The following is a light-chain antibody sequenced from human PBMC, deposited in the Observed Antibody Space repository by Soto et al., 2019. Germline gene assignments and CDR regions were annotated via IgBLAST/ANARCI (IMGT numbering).Light chain of an antibody. CDR1: QRVNIN. V-gene: IGKV3-15*01. Sequence: EIVMTQSSATLSVSPGERATLSCRASQRVNINLAWYQQNPGQAPRLLIYGASTRATGIPARFSGSGSGTEFTLTISSLQSEDFAVYYCQQYNYWPYTFGQGTKLEIK. J-gene: IGKJ2*01. CDR2: GAS. CDR3: QQYNYWPYT.